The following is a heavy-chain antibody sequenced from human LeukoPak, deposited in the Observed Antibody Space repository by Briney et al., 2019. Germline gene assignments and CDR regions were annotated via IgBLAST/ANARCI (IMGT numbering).Heavy chain of an antibody. CDR1: GFTFDDYA. CDR3: ARFGSGRTFFYLDN. D-gene: IGHD3-10*01. V-gene: IGHV3-9*01. J-gene: IGHJ4*02. Sequence: GGSLRLSCPVSGFTFDDYAMHWVRQVPGKGLEWVSGINWNSDSIGYVDSVKGRFAISRDIAKNSLYLQMNSLRDEDTAVYYCARFGSGRTFFYLDNWGQGSLVTVSS. CDR2: INWNSDSI.